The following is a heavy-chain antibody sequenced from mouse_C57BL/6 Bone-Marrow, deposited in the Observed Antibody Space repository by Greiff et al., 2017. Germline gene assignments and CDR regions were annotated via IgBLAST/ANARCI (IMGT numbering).Heavy chain of an antibody. CDR2: IDPENGDT. D-gene: IGHD4-1*01. Sequence: VTLKECGAELVRPGASVKLSCTASGFNIKDDYMHWVKQRPEQGLEWIGWIDPENGDTEYASKFQGKATITADTSSNTAYLQLSSLTSEDTAVYYCTTSNWDDYWGQGTTLTVSS. CDR3: TTSNWDDY. J-gene: IGHJ2*01. CDR1: GFNIKDDY. V-gene: IGHV14-4*01.